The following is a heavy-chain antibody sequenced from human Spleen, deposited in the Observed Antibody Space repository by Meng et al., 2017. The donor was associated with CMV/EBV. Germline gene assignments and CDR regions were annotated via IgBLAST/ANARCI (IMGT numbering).Heavy chain of an antibody. CDR2: INHSGST. CDR3: ARGGYYDSSGAPRFDY. J-gene: IGHJ4*02. D-gene: IGHD3-22*01. V-gene: IGHV4-34*01. CDR1: GGSFSGYY. Sequence: VQSQQWGAGLLKPFEALSPPCPFYGGSFSGYYWSWIRQPPGKGLEWIGEINHSGSTNYNPSLKSRVTISVDTSKNQFSLKLSSVTAADTAVYYCARGGYYDSSGAPRFDYWGQGTLVTVSS.